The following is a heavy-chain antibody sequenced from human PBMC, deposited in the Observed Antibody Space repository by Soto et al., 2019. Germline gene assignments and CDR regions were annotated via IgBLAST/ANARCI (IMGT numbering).Heavy chain of an antibody. CDR3: ARERPDGARLDP. Sequence: SETLSLTCAVSGDSISSYYCMWIRQPPGKGLESIGYLYYGRSANYNPSLKSRVTLSVDTSKNQFSLKLSSVTAADTAVYYCARERPDGARLDPWGQGTLVTVSS. CDR1: GDSISSYY. J-gene: IGHJ5*02. CDR2: LYYGRSA. V-gene: IGHV4-59*12. D-gene: IGHD6-6*01.